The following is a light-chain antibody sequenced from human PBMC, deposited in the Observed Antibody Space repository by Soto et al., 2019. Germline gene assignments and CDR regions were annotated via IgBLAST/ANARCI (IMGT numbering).Light chain of an antibody. J-gene: IGLJ1*01. Sequence: QSVLTQPPSVSGAPGQRVTISCTGSSSNIGAGYDVHWYQQLPGTAPKLLIYGNSNRPSVVPDRFSGSKSGTSASLAITGLQDEDEADYYCQSYDSSLSGFYVFGTGTKLTVL. CDR2: GNS. CDR3: QSYDSSLSGFYV. V-gene: IGLV1-40*01. CDR1: SSNIGAGYD.